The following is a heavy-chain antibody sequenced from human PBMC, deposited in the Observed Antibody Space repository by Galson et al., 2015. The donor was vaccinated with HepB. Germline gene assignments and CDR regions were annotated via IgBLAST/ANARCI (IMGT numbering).Heavy chain of an antibody. CDR2: IFHSGST. D-gene: IGHD2-21*02. Sequence: SETLSLTCTVSGGSISSYYWSWIRQPPGKGLEWIGYIFHSGSTNYNPSLKSRVTISVDTSKNQFSLKLSSVTAADTAVYYCARQYVRGTYCGGDCYSGAFDIWGQGTMATVSS. V-gene: IGHV4-59*08. CDR3: ARQYVRGTYCGGDCYSGAFDI. CDR1: GGSISSYY. J-gene: IGHJ3*02.